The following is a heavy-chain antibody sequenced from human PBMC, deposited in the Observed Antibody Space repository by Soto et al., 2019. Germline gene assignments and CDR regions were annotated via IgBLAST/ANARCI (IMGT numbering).Heavy chain of an antibody. Sequence: GGSLRLSCAASGFTFSRYWMSWVRQAPGKGLEWVANIKQDGSEKYYVDSVKGRFTISRDNAKNSLYLQMNSLRAEDTAVYYCARPFWSGYFYFDYWGQGT. CDR2: IKQDGSEK. CDR1: GFTFSRYW. J-gene: IGHJ4*02. V-gene: IGHV3-7*05. CDR3: ARPFWSGYFYFDY. D-gene: IGHD3-3*01.